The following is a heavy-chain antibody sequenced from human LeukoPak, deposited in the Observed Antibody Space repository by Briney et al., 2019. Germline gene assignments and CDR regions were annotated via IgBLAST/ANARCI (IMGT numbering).Heavy chain of an antibody. CDR1: GGSISSYY. CDR3: ARAGYCSSTSCYGGFDY. V-gene: IGHV4-59*01. CDR2: IYYSGST. Sequence: SETLSLTCTVSGGSISSYYWSWIRQPPGKGLEWIGYIYYSGSTNYNPSLKSRVTISVDTSKNQFSLKLSSVTAADTAVYYCARAGYCSSTSCYGGFDYWGQGTLVTVSS. D-gene: IGHD2-2*01. J-gene: IGHJ4*02.